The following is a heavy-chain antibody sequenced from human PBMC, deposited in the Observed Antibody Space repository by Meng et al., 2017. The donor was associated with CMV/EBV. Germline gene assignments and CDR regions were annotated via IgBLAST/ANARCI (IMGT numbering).Heavy chain of an antibody. CDR2: INPNSGGT. J-gene: IGHJ4*02. D-gene: IGHD2-2*01. CDR1: GYTFTGYY. V-gene: IGHV1-2*02. Sequence: ASVKVSCKASGYTFTGYYMHWVRQAPGQGLEWMGWINPNSGGTNYAQKFQGRVTMTRDTSISTAYMELSRLRSDDTAVYYCARDGHAQKLRYCSSTSCPPGYWGQGTLVTVSS. CDR3: ARDGHAQKLRYCSSTSCPPGY.